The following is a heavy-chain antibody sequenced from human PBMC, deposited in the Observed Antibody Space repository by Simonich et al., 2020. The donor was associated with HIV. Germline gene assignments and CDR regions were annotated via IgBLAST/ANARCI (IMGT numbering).Heavy chain of an antibody. CDR2: INHSGRT. J-gene: IGHJ6*03. D-gene: IGHD1-1*01. CDR1: GGAFRGYY. V-gene: IGHV4-34*01. Sequence: QVQLQQWGAGLLKPSETLSITCAVYGGAFRGYYCWWFRQPPGKGLEWIGEINHSGRTNYNPSLKSRVTISVDTSKNQFSLKLSSVTATDTAVYSCARGIPRNYYYFYYMDVWGKGTTVIVSS. CDR3: ARGIPRNYYYFYYMDV.